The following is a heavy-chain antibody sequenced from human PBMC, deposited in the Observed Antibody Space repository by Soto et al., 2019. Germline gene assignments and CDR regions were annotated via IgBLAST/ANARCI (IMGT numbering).Heavy chain of an antibody. J-gene: IGHJ6*02. Sequence: GGSLRLSCAASGFTFSSYGMHWVRQAPGKGLEWVAVISYDGSNKYYADSVKGRFTISRDNSKNTLYLQMNSLRAEDTAVYYCAKDGIAARHDPRPGGMDVWGQGTTVTVSS. D-gene: IGHD6-6*01. CDR3: AKDGIAARHDPRPGGMDV. CDR1: GFTFSSYG. V-gene: IGHV3-30*18. CDR2: ISYDGSNK.